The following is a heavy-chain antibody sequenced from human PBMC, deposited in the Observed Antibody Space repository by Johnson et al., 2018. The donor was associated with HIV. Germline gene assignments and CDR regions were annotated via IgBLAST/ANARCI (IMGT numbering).Heavy chain of an antibody. CDR1: GFTVNSNY. J-gene: IGHJ3*02. V-gene: IGHV3-53*01. CDR2: IYSGGST. D-gene: IGHD1-1*01. CDR3: ATSTASDAFDI. Sequence: VQLVESGGGLIQPGGSLRLSCAASGFTVNSNYMSWVRQAPGKGLEWVSVIYSGGSTYYADSVKGRFTISRDNSKNTLYLQMNSLRAEDTAVYYCATSTASDAFDIWGQGTMVTVSS.